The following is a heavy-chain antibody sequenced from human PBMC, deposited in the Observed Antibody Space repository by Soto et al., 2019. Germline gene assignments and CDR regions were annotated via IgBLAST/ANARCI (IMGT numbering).Heavy chain of an antibody. D-gene: IGHD5-12*01. CDR1: GGSLSGYY. CDR3: ARGQEGVVATH. Sequence: QVQLQQWGAGLLKPSETLSLNCAVTGGSLSGYYWSWIRQPPGKGLEWIGEVKDGGHTNYSPSPRGRVTISSYTANNQFSLRQNSVTAADTGVYYCARGQEGVVATHWDQGSLVTVSS. J-gene: IGHJ4*02. CDR2: VKDGGHT. V-gene: IGHV4-34*01.